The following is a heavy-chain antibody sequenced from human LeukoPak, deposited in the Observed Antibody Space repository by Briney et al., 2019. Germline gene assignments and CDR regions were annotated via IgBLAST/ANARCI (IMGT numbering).Heavy chain of an antibody. CDR1: GFTVSSNY. D-gene: IGHD4-17*01. CDR2: ISGSGGST. V-gene: IGHV3-23*01. CDR3: AKTPTTVTTHYYFDY. Sequence: GGSLRLSCAASGFTVSSNYMSWVRQAPGKGLEWVSAISGSGGSTYYADSVKGRFTISRDNSKNTLYLQMNSLRAEDTAVYYCAKTPTTVTTHYYFDYWGQGTLVTVSS. J-gene: IGHJ4*02.